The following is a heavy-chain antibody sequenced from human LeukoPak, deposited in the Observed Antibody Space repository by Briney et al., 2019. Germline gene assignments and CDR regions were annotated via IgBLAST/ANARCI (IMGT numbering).Heavy chain of an antibody. V-gene: IGHV4-34*01. J-gene: IGHJ3*02. CDR2: INHSGST. CDR1: GGSFSGYY. Sequence: SETLSLTCAVYGGSFSGYYWSWIRQPPGKGLEWIGEINHSGSTNYNPSLKSRVTISVDTSKNQFSLKLSSVTAADTAVYYCARSAIDVYYYDSRADKDAFDIWGQGTMVTVSS. D-gene: IGHD3-22*01. CDR3: ARSAIDVYYYDSRADKDAFDI.